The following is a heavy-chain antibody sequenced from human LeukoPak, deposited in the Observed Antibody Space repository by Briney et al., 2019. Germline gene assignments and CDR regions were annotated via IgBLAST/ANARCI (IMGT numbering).Heavy chain of an antibody. CDR3: GKGGLRFTDD. CDR1: GLTFSRYS. Sequence: PGGSLTLSCTVSGLTFSRYSMSWVRQAPRKGLECVSSVSVSGGSTYYAASVKGRFTMSRDNSKNTLYLKMNSLRAEDTAVYYGGKGGLRFTDDWGQGTLVTVSS. CDR2: VSVSGGST. V-gene: IGHV3-23*01. D-gene: IGHD3-3*01. J-gene: IGHJ4*02.